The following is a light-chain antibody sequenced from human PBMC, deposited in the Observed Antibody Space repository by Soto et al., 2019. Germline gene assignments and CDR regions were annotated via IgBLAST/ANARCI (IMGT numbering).Light chain of an antibody. V-gene: IGKV1-9*01. CDR3: QQLDSYPRT. J-gene: IGKJ4*01. CDR2: ATS. CDR1: QDISSY. Sequence: DIQLTQSPSFLSASVGGRVTITCRASQDISSYLAWYQQKPGKAPKLLIYATSTLQSGVPSRFSGSASGTEFTLTITSLQPEDFATYYCQQLDSYPRTFGGGTKVDIK.